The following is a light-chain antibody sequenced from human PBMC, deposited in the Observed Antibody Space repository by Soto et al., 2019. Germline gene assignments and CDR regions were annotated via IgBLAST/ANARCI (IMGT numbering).Light chain of an antibody. V-gene: IGKV3-15*01. CDR2: SAS. CDR1: QSDSTN. J-gene: IGKJ1*01. CDR3: QQYKNWPPWT. Sequence: ETVMTQSPATLSLSPGERATLSCRASQSDSTNLVWYQQRPGQAPRLLIYSASIRATGIPARFSGSGSETEFTLTISSLQSEDSALYYCQQYKNWPPWTFGQGTKVEV.